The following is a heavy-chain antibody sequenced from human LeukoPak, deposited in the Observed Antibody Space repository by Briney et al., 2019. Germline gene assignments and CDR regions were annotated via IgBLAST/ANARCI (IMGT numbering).Heavy chain of an antibody. V-gene: IGHV3-30*02. Sequence: GGSLRLSCAASGFTFSKYDIHWVRQAPGKGLEWVALIRFDGRNKYYADSVKGRFTISRDNSKNTLYLQMNSLREEDTAVYYCAKEDVGTTVPKWFDPWGQGTLVTVSS. D-gene: IGHD4-11*01. CDR1: GFTFSKYD. J-gene: IGHJ5*02. CDR3: AKEDVGTTVPKWFDP. CDR2: IRFDGRNK.